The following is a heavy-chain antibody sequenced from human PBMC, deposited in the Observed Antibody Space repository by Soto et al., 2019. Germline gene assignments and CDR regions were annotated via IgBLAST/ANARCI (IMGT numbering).Heavy chain of an antibody. V-gene: IGHV3-74*01. CDR2: VNGDGRGT. D-gene: IGHD2-21*02. CDR1: GFTLSHYW. J-gene: IGHJ4*02. CDR3: SRATHYGGNSGPEDY. Sequence: GSLRLSCAASGFTLSHYWMHWVRQGAGGRLVWVSGVNGDGRGTHYADSVKGRFTISRDDARNTLYLQLNSLRADDTAVYYCSRATHYGGNSGPEDYWDKGSRVTV.